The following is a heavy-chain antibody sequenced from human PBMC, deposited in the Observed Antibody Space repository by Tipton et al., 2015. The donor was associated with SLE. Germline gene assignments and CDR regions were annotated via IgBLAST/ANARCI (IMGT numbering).Heavy chain of an antibody. CDR1: GGSISSYY. J-gene: IGHJ3*02. Sequence: TLSLTCTVSGGSISSYYWSWIRQPPGEGLEWIGYIYYSGSTNYNPSLKSRVTISVDTSKNQFPLKLSSVTAADTAVYYCARHELGGGDAFDIWGQGTMVTVSS. CDR3: ARHELGGGDAFDI. CDR2: IYYSGST. D-gene: IGHD2-15*01. V-gene: IGHV4-59*08.